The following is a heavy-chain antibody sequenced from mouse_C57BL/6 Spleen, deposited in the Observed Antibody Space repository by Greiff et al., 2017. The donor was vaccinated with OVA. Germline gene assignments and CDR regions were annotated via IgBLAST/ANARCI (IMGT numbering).Heavy chain of an antibody. CDR3: ARALPAGFAY. D-gene: IGHD2-1*01. CDR1: GYTFTDYY. V-gene: IGHV1-26*01. J-gene: IGHJ3*01. CDR2: INPNNGGT. Sequence: EVQLQQSGPELVKPGASVKISCKASGYTFTDYYMNWVKQSHGKSLEWIGDINPNNGGTSYNQKFKGKATLTVDKSSSTAYMELRSLTSEDSAVYYCARALPAGFAYWGQGTLVTVSA.